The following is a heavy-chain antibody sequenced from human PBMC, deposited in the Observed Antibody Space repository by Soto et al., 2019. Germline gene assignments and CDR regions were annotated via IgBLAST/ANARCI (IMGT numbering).Heavy chain of an antibody. D-gene: IGHD1-26*01. CDR2: INSDGSST. CDR3: ARPQWELGDFLRMEEHSTPENVFDI. J-gene: IGHJ3*02. Sequence: GGSLRLSCAASGFTFSSYWMHWVRQAPGKGLVWVSRINSDGSSTSYADSVKGRFTISRDNAKNTLYLQMTSLRAEDTAVYYCARPQWELGDFLRMEEHSTPENVFDIWGKGKMAT. V-gene: IGHV3-74*01. CDR1: GFTFSSYW.